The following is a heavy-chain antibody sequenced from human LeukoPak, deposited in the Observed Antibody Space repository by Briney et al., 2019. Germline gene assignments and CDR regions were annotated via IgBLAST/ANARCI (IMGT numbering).Heavy chain of an antibody. Sequence: SETLSLTCAVYGGSFSGYYWSWIRQPPGKGLEWIGEINHSGSTNYNPSLKSRVTISVDTSKNQFSLKLSSVTAAGTAVYYCARDGIGWLFYCFDCWVQGTLVSVSS. CDR3: ARDGIGWLFYCFDC. D-gene: IGHD3-9*01. CDR1: GGSFSGYY. J-gene: IGHJ4*02. CDR2: INHSGST. V-gene: IGHV4-34*01.